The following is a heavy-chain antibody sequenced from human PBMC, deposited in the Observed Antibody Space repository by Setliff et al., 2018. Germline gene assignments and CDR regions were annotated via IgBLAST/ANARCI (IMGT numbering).Heavy chain of an antibody. J-gene: IGHJ4*02. CDR3: ERTCSGSGCYAGLES. V-gene: IGHV3-33*08. D-gene: IGHD2-15*01. CDR1: GFTFSTYR. Sequence: VGSLRLSCAASGFTFSTYRMHWVRQAPGKGLEWVAVIWDDGGNKYHADSVKGRFTISRDNSKNTLYLQMNSLRPEDTAVYYCERTCSGSGCYAGLESWGQGTPVTVSS. CDR2: IWDDGGNK.